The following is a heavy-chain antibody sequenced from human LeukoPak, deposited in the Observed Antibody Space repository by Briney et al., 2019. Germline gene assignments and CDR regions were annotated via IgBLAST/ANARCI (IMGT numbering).Heavy chain of an antibody. CDR1: GGSISSSSYY. CDR2: IYYSGST. V-gene: IGHV4-39*01. Sequence: SETLSLTCTVSGGSISSSSYYWGWIRQPPGKGLEWIGSIYYSGSTYYNPSLKSRVTISVDTSKNQFSLKLSSVTAADTAAYYCARRSIVGATGFDYWGQGTLVTVSS. J-gene: IGHJ4*02. D-gene: IGHD1-26*01. CDR3: ARRSIVGATGFDY.